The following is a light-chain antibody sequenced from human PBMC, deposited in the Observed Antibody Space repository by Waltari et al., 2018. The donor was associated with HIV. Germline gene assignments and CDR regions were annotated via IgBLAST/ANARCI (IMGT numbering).Light chain of an antibody. Sequence: DVLLTQSPLLLPATLGQPPAIPCNSTQSLVYTHGTPYLDCFQHRPGQSPRRLLYQVSKRDSGVPDRFSGSGSGTDFTLKIKTVATEDVATYYCMQGTHWPPYTFGQGTKLDI. J-gene: IGKJ2*01. V-gene: IGKV2-30*01. CDR2: QVS. CDR1: QSLVYTHGTPY. CDR3: MQGTHWPPYT.